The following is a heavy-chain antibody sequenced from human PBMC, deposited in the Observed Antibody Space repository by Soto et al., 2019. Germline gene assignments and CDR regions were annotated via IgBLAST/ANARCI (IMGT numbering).Heavy chain of an antibody. CDR2: MHHSGRT. D-gene: IGHD2-2*01. CDR3: ARVRQNCSGNSCYFDT. J-gene: IGHJ5*02. CDR1: GDSISSSTW. Sequence: QVQLQESGPGLVEPSGTLSLTCSVSGDSISSSTWWNWVRQSPAKGLYWIGEMHHSGRTNYNPYLMSRVTVSLDKSNNYFSLRLTSVTAADTATYYCARVRQNCSGNSCYFDTWGQGALVTVSS. V-gene: IGHV4-4*02.